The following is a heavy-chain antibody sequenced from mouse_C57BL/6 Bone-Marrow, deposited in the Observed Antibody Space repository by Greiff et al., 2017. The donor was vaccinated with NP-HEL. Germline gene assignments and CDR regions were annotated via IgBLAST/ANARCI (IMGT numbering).Heavy chain of an antibody. Sequence: QVQLQQPGAELVKPGASVKLSCKASGYTFTSYWMHWVKQRPGQGLEWIGMIHPNSGSTNYNEKFKSKATLTVDTSSSTAYMQLSSLTSEDSAVYYCARGVPLPYFDVWGTGTTVTVSS. CDR2: IHPNSGST. V-gene: IGHV1-64*01. CDR1: GYTFTSYW. J-gene: IGHJ1*03. CDR3: ARGVPLPYFDV.